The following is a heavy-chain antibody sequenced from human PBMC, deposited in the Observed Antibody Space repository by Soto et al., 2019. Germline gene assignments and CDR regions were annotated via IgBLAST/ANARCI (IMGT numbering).Heavy chain of an antibody. CDR3: ASFPVIPGRDSPLIFDY. D-gene: IGHD3-22*01. Sequence: SETLSLTCTVTGDSMNSHYWSWLRQPPGKALEWMGYVYFTGSTNYSPSLESRLTTLVDTSKNQFSLKLTSVTAADTAVYYCASFPVIPGRDSPLIFDYWGQGTLVTVSS. V-gene: IGHV4-59*08. CDR2: VYFTGST. CDR1: GDSMNSHY. J-gene: IGHJ4*01.